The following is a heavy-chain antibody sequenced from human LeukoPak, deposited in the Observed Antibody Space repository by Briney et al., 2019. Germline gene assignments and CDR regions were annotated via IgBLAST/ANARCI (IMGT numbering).Heavy chain of an antibody. V-gene: IGHV1-2*02. D-gene: IGHD3-16*01. CDR1: GYTFTGYY. Sequence: EASVKVSCKASGYTFTGYYMHWVRQAPGQGLGWMGWINPNSGGTNYAQKFQGRVTMTRDTSISTAYMGLSRLRSDDTAVYYCARDADYVWGSFPNWFDPWGQGTLVTVSS. CDR3: ARDADYVWGSFPNWFDP. CDR2: INPNSGGT. J-gene: IGHJ5*02.